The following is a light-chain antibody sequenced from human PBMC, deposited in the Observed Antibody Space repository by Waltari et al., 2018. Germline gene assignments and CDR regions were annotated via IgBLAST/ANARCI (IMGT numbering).Light chain of an antibody. CDR2: GTS. J-gene: IGKJ1*01. Sequence: EIVLTQSPGTLSLSPEERSTLSCRASQSVGTNYLAWYQQKPGQAPRLLIYGTSGRATGSPDRFSGSGYGTDFTRTINRLGPEDFAVYYCQQFGSSPWTFGHGTKVEIK. CDR1: QSVGTNY. CDR3: QQFGSSPWT. V-gene: IGKV3-20*01.